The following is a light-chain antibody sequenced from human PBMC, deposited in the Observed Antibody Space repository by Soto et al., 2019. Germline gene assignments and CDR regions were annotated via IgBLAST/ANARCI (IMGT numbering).Light chain of an antibody. CDR3: SSYTSSNTVL. V-gene: IGLV2-14*03. CDR1: NSDVGAYSY. CDR2: DVG. Sequence: QSALTQPASVSGSPGQSITISCTGTNSDVGAYSYVSWYQQYPGKAPKLLIYDVGARPSGISDRFSGSKSGNTASLTISGLQAEDEADYYCSSYTSSNTVLFGGGTKLTVL. J-gene: IGLJ2*01.